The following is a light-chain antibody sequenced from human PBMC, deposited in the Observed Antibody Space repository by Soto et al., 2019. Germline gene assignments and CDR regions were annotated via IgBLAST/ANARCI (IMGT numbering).Light chain of an antibody. CDR1: QSVSNNY. Sequence: EDVLTQSPGTLSLSPGERATLSCRASQSVSNNYFAWYQQKPGQAPRLLIFGSSARATGIPDRFSVSGSGTDFTLTISRLEPEDFAVYYCQQYGSSPPYTFGQGTKLDIK. V-gene: IGKV3-20*01. CDR2: GSS. J-gene: IGKJ2*01. CDR3: QQYGSSPPYT.